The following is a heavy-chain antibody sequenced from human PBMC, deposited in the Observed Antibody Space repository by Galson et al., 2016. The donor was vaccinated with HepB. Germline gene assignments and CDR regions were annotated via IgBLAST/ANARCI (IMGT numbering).Heavy chain of an antibody. Sequence: TLSLTCGVNGVSFSGYYWSWIRQHPGKGLEWIGYIYYSGSTHYNPSLKSRLTISVDTSKNQFSLKLSSVTAADTAVYYCARVRRDDRSGFYPDYWGQGTLVTVSS. CDR1: GVSFSGYY. D-gene: IGHD3-22*01. CDR2: IYYSGST. J-gene: IGHJ4*02. CDR3: ARVRRDDRSGFYPDY. V-gene: IGHV4-31*11.